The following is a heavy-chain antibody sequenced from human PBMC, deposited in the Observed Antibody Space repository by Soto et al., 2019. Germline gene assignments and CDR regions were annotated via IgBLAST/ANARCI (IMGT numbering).Heavy chain of an antibody. CDR3: ARDRYSYYDFWSGSLPYYYYGMDV. D-gene: IGHD3-3*01. Sequence: EGSLRLSCAASGFTFSSYWMSWVRQAPGKGLEWVANIKQDGSEKYYVDSVKGRFTISRDNAKNSLYLQMNSLRAEDTAVYYCARDRYSYYDFWSGSLPYYYYGMDVWGQGTTVTVS. J-gene: IGHJ6*02. CDR2: IKQDGSEK. V-gene: IGHV3-7*01. CDR1: GFTFSSYW.